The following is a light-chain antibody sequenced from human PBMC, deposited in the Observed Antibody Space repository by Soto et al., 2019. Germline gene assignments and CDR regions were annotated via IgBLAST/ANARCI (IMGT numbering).Light chain of an antibody. Sequence: EIVMTQSPATLSVSPGDIATLSCRASQRISSNLAWYQQKPGQAPRLLIYGPSTSATGIPARFRGSGSETEFTLTISSLQSEDFALYDCQQYNNWPPYTFGQGTMLEIK. V-gene: IGKV3-15*01. CDR2: GPS. J-gene: IGKJ2*01. CDR1: QRISSN. CDR3: QQYNNWPPYT.